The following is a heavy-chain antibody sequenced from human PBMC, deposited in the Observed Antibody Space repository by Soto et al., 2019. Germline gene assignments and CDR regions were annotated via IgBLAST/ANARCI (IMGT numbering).Heavy chain of an antibody. D-gene: IGHD3-3*01. Sequence: ASVKVSCKASGYTFTSYAMHWVRQAPGQRLEWMGWINAGNGNTKYSQKFQGRVTITRDTSASTAYMELSSLRSEDTAVYYCAVRGVRFLEWLFDYWGQGTLVTVSS. CDR2: INAGNGNT. CDR1: GYTFTSYA. CDR3: AVRGVRFLEWLFDY. V-gene: IGHV1-3*01. J-gene: IGHJ4*02.